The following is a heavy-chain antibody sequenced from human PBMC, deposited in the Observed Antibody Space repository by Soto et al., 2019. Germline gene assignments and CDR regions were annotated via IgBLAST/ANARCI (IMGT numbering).Heavy chain of an antibody. CDR1: GYSFTSYW. D-gene: IGHD6-13*01. CDR3: ARLGAAGHYYYYGMDV. V-gene: IGHV5-10-1*01. Sequence: GESLKISCKGSGYSFTSYWISWVRQMPGKGLEWMRRIDPSDSYTNYSPSFQGHVTISADKSISTAYLQWSSLKASDTAMYYCARLGAAGHYYYYGMDVWGQGTTVTGS. J-gene: IGHJ6*02. CDR2: IDPSDSYT.